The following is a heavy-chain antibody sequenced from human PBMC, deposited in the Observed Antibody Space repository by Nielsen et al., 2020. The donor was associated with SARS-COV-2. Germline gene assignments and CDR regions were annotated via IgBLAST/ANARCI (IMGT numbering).Heavy chain of an antibody. CDR3: AGDGSGSYYGPFDY. Sequence: GESLKISCAASGFTFSSYSMNWVRQASGKGPAWVPSISSSSSYIYYADSVKGRFTISRDNAKNSLYLQMNSLRAEDTAVYYCAGDGSGSYYGPFDYWGQGTLVTVSS. CDR1: GFTFSSYS. CDR2: ISSSSSYI. V-gene: IGHV3-21*01. J-gene: IGHJ4*02. D-gene: IGHD1-26*01.